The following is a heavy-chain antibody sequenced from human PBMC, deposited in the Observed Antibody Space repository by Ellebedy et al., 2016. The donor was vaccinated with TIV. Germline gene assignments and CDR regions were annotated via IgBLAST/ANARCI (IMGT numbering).Heavy chain of an antibody. J-gene: IGHJ4*02. D-gene: IGHD4/OR15-4a*01. CDR2: ISVYNGRT. Sequence: AASVKVSCKASGYTFTNHSITWVRQAPGQGLEWLGWISVYNGRTNYAQRFQDRVTMTTDTSTNTAYMELRSLKSDDTAIYFCARGMVPTVWGQGTLVTVSS. CDR1: GYTFTNHS. CDR3: ARGMVPTV. V-gene: IGHV1-18*04.